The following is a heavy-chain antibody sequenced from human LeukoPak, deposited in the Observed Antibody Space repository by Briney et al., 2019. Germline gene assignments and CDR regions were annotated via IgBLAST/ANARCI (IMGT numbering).Heavy chain of an antibody. Sequence: GGSLRLSWAASGFTLSKYWMLWVRQAPGEGLESVSRINTDGTVTTYADSVKGLFTVSRDNADNTMFLQMNSVRDDDTAVYYCATKQWLAPPPDSWGQGTPVTVSS. J-gene: IGHJ4*02. D-gene: IGHD6-19*01. V-gene: IGHV3-74*01. CDR2: INTDGTVT. CDR1: GFTLSKYW. CDR3: ATKQWLAPPPDS.